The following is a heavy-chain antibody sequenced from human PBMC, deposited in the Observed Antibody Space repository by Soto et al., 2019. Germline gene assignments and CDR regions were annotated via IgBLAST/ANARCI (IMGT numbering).Heavy chain of an antibody. Sequence: QVQLQESGPGLVKPSQTLSLTCTVSGGSISSGGYYWSWIRQHPGKGLEWIGYIYYSGSTYYNPSLKRRVTISVDTSKNQVSLKLSSVTAADTAVYYCASVLVGMNNWFDPWGQGTLVTVSS. D-gene: IGHD3-3*02. V-gene: IGHV4-31*03. CDR3: ASVLVGMNNWFDP. J-gene: IGHJ5*02. CDR1: GGSISSGGYY. CDR2: IYYSGST.